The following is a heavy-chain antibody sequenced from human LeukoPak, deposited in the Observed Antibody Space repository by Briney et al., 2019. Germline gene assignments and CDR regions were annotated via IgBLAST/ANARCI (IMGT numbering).Heavy chain of an antibody. D-gene: IGHD4-17*01. CDR1: GFTFDDYA. V-gene: IGHV3-43D*03. CDR3: AKGVYGDYVPYMDV. CDR2: ISWDGGST. J-gene: IGHJ6*03. Sequence: PGGSLRLSCAASGFTFDDYAMHWVRQAPGKGLESFSLISWDGGSTYYADSVKGRFTISRDNSKNSLYLRMNSLTAEDTALYYCAKGVYGDYVPYMDVCGKGTTVTVSS.